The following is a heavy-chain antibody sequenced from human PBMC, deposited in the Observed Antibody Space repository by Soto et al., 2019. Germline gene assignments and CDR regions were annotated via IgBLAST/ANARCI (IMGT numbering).Heavy chain of an antibody. CDR1: GGSISSYY. Sequence: SETLSLTCTVSGGSISSYYWSWIRQPPGKGLEWIGYIYYSGSTNYNPSLKSRVTISVDTSKNQFSLKLSSVTAADTAVYYCASTVGATTNWYFDLWGRGTLVTVSS. J-gene: IGHJ2*01. CDR2: IYYSGST. CDR3: ASTVGATTNWYFDL. V-gene: IGHV4-59*01. D-gene: IGHD1-26*01.